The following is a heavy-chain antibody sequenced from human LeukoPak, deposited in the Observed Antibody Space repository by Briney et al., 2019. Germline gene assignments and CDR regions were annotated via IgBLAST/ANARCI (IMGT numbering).Heavy chain of an antibody. CDR3: ARDRPNYDIFRAFDI. CDR2: ISAYNGNT. V-gene: IGHV1-18*01. Sequence: ASVKVSCKASGYTFTSYGISWVRQAPGQGLEWMGWISAYNGNTNYAQKFQGRVTITADESTSTAYMELSSLRSEDTAVYYCARDRPNYDIFRAFDIWGQGTMVTVSS. CDR1: GYTFTSYG. D-gene: IGHD3-9*01. J-gene: IGHJ3*02.